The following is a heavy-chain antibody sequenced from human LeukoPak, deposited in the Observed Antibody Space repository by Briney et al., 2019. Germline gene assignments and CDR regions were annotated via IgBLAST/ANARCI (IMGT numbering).Heavy chain of an antibody. CDR3: ATWRDSYGYIGFDP. J-gene: IGHJ5*02. Sequence: ASVQVSCKVSGYILTELSMHWVRQAPGKGLEWMGGFDPEDGETIYAQKFQGRVTMTEDTSTDTAYMELSSLRSEDTAVYYCATWRDSYGYIGFDPWGQGTLVTVSS. D-gene: IGHD5-18*01. CDR2: FDPEDGET. V-gene: IGHV1-24*01. CDR1: GYILTELS.